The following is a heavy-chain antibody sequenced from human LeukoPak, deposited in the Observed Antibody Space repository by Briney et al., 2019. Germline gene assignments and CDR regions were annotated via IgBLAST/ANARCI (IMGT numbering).Heavy chain of an antibody. Sequence: PSETLSLTCTVSGGSISSSSYYWDWIRQPPGKGLEWIGSIYYSGSTYYNPSLKSRVTISVDTSKNQFSLKLSSVTAADTAVYYCARQGIYFGSGPFDYWGQGTLVTVSS. V-gene: IGHV4-39*01. CDR2: IYYSGST. CDR3: ARQGIYFGSGPFDY. J-gene: IGHJ4*02. CDR1: GGSISSSSYY. D-gene: IGHD3-10*01.